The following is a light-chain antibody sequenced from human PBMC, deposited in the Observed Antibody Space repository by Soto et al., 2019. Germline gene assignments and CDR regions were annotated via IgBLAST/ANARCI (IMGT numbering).Light chain of an antibody. CDR2: KTS. V-gene: IGKV3-15*01. J-gene: IGKJ4*01. Sequence: EVVMTQSPATVSVSPGERTSLSCRASQSISTNLGWYQQKPGQAPRLLISKTSTRATGVPARFSGSGSGTEFTLTISSLQSEDFAVYYCQQYAGWPLTFGGGTKVDIK. CDR3: QQYAGWPLT. CDR1: QSISTN.